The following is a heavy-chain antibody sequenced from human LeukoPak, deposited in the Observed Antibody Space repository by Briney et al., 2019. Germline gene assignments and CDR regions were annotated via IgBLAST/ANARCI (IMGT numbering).Heavy chain of an antibody. CDR3: TGNYYGSGSYADFDY. J-gene: IGHJ4*02. D-gene: IGHD3-10*01. V-gene: IGHV3-23*01. CDR2: LSSGGVST. Sequence: GGTLRLSCVVSGFTFSSYGMSWVRQAPGKGLEWVSALSSGGVSTYYADSVKGRFTISRDNSKNTLYLQMNSLRAEDTAVYYCTGNYYGSGSYADFDYWGQGTLVTVSS. CDR1: GFTFSSYG.